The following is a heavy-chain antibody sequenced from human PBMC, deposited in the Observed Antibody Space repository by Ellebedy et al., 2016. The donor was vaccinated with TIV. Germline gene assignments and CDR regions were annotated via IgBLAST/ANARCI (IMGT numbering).Heavy chain of an antibody. CDR2: IKTKAAGGTT. Sequence: GGSLRLXXAVSGFTFSNAWMSWVRQAPGKGLEWVGRIKTKAAGGTTDYAAPVKGRFTILRDDSKNTLYLQMNSLKTEDTAIYYCTTDITGYDYWGQGTLVTVSS. V-gene: IGHV3-15*01. D-gene: IGHD1-20*01. CDR3: TTDITGYDY. CDR1: GFTFSNAW. J-gene: IGHJ4*02.